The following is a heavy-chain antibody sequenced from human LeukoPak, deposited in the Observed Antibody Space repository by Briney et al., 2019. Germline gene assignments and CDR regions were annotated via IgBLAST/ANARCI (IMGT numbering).Heavy chain of an antibody. CDR1: GGSISSYY. Sequence: PSETLSLTCTVSGGSISSYYWSWIRQPAGKGLEWIGRIYTSGSTNYNPSLKSRVTMSVDTSKNQFSLKLSSVTAADTAVYYCARWPPDPTNDAFDIWGQGTKVTVSS. V-gene: IGHV4-4*07. J-gene: IGHJ3*02. D-gene: IGHD2-8*01. CDR3: ARWPPDPTNDAFDI. CDR2: IYTSGST.